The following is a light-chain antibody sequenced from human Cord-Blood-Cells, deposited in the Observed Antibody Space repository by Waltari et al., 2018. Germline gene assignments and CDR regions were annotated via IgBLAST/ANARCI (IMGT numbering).Light chain of an antibody. V-gene: IGKV3-11*01. Sequence: EIVLTQSPATLSLSPGERATLSCRASQSVSSYLAWYQQKPGQAPRLLIYDASNRATDSPARFSGSGSGTDFTLTISSLEPEDFAVYYCQQRSNWPPYTFGQGTKLEIK. J-gene: IGKJ2*01. CDR1: QSVSSY. CDR2: DAS. CDR3: QQRSNWPPYT.